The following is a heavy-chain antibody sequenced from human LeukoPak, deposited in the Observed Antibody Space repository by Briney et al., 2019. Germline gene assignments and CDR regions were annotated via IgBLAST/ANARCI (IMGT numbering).Heavy chain of an antibody. J-gene: IGHJ3*02. D-gene: IGHD4-23*01. Sequence: LETLSLTCTVSGGSISSYYWSWIRQPPGKGLEWIGYIYYSGSTNYNPSLKSRVTISVDTSKNQFSLKLSSVTAADTAVYYCARPYGGNSDDAFDIWGQGTMVTVSS. CDR3: ARPYGGNSDDAFDI. CDR2: IYYSGST. CDR1: GGSISSYY. V-gene: IGHV4-59*08.